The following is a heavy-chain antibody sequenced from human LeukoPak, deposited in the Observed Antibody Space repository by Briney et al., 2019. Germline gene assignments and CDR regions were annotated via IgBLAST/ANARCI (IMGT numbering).Heavy chain of an antibody. CDR1: GFTFSSYA. D-gene: IGHD1-26*01. CDR3: AKSEDSGSPFDY. CDR2: ISYDGSNK. Sequence: GGSLRLSCAASGFTFSSYAMHWVRQAPGKGLEWVAVISYDGSNKYYADSVKGRFTISRDNSKNTLYLQMNSLRAEDTAVYYCAKSEDSGSPFDYWGQGTLVTVSS. V-gene: IGHV3-30-3*02. J-gene: IGHJ4*02.